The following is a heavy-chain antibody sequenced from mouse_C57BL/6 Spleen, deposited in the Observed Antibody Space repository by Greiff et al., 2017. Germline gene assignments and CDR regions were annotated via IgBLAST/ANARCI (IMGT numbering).Heavy chain of an antibody. V-gene: IGHV1-15*01. CDR1: GYTFTDYE. J-gene: IGHJ4*01. CDR2: IDPETGGT. CDR3: KRSRGVYAMGY. D-gene: IGHD5-1*01. Sequence: QVQLQQSGAELVRPGASVTLSCKASGYTFTDYEMHWVKQTPVHGLEWIGAIDPETGGTAYNQKFKGKAILTADKSSSTAYMELRSLTSEDSAIYYCKRSRGVYAMGYWGQGTSVTVSS.